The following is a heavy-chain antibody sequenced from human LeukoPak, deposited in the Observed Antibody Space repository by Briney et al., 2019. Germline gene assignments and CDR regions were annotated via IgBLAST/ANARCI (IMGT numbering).Heavy chain of an antibody. CDR1: GYTFSSYG. V-gene: IGHV1-18*01. CDR2: ISAYNGDT. D-gene: IGHD1-1*01. Sequence: ASVEVSCKASGYTFSSYGISWVRQAPGQGLEWMGWISAYNGDTDYAQKLQGRVTMTTDTSTSAAYMELRSLRSDDTAVYYCARKGTAQAFDIWGQGTMVTVSS. CDR3: ARKGTAQAFDI. J-gene: IGHJ3*02.